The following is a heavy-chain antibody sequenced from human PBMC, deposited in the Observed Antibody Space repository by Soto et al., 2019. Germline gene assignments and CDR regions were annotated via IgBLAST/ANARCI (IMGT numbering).Heavy chain of an antibody. CDR2: IYSSGST. CDR1: GGSINRSF. CDR3: ARRADYYCYFEN. D-gene: IGHD3-10*01. Sequence: QVQLQESGPGLVKPSETLSLTCSVAGGSINRSFWSWLRQSPGKGLEWIGYIYSSGSTSDNPSLKSRVTMSVDASNNQFYLNLRSVTAADTAVYYCARRADYYCYFENWGQGTLVTVSA. J-gene: IGHJ4*02. V-gene: IGHV4-4*08.